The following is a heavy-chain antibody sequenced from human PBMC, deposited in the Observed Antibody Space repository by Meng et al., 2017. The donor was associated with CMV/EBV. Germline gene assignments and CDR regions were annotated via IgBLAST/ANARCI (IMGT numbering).Heavy chain of an antibody. CDR1: GFTFTSSA. J-gene: IGHJ3*02. CDR3: AREGAYYYDSSGYGDAFDI. V-gene: IGHV1-58*01. CDR2: IVVGSGST. Sequence: SVKVSCKASGFTFTSSAVQWVRQARGQRLEWIGWIVVGSGSTSYAQKFQGRVTMTRDTSTSTVYMELSSLRSEDTAVYYCAREGAYYYDSSGYGDAFDIWGQGTMVTVSS. D-gene: IGHD3-22*01.